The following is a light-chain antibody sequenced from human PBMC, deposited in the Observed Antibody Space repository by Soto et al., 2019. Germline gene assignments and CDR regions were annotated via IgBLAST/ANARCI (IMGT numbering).Light chain of an antibody. CDR1: QSLNNY. V-gene: IGKV1-5*01. Sequence: DIQMTQSPSTLSASVGDRVTITWRASQSLNNYLAWYQQKPGKAPKLLIYDASTLERGVPSRFSGTGSGTEFTLTISSLQPDDFATYYCQQYYRSSITFGQGTKVDIK. CDR3: QQYYRSSIT. CDR2: DAS. J-gene: IGKJ1*01.